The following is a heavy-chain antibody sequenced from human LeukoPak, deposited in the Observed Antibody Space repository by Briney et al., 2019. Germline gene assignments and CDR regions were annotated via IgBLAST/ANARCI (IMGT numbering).Heavy chain of an antibody. Sequence: GESLKISCQGSGYSFTSYWIGWVRQMPGKGLEWLGIIYPGDSDTRYSPSFQGQVTISAAKSIRTAYLQWSSLKASDTAMYYCARQAAYSSGWDNWFDPWGQGTLVTVSS. CDR3: ARQAAYSSGWDNWFDP. CDR2: IYPGDSDT. CDR1: GYSFTSYW. D-gene: IGHD6-19*01. V-gene: IGHV5-51*01. J-gene: IGHJ5*02.